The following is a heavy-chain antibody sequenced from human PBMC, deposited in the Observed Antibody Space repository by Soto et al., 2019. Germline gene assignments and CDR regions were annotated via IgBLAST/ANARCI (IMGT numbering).Heavy chain of an antibody. CDR2: MNPNSGNT. V-gene: IGHV1-8*01. CDR1: GYTFTSYD. J-gene: IGHJ6*02. CDR3: ARDQSHYGMDV. Sequence: QVQLVQSGAEVKKPGASVKVSCKASGYTFTSYDINWVRQATGQGLERMGWMNPNSGNTDYAQKFQGRVTMTRNTSISTGYRELSSLRSEATAVYYCARDQSHYGMDVWGQGTTVTVSS.